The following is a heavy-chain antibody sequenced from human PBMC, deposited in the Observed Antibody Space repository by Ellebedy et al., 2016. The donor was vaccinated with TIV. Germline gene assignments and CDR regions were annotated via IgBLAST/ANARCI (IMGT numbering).Heavy chain of an antibody. V-gene: IGHV5-51*01. J-gene: IGHJ3*02. CDR1: GYSFTKYW. CDR2: IYPDDSDT. D-gene: IGHD3-22*01. Sequence: PGGSLRLSCKGSGYSFTKYWIGWVRQMPGKGLESMGIIYPDDSDTRYSPSFQGQVIISADKSTSTAYVQWSSLKASDTAVYYCARQPYYYDRNGDDAFDIWGQGTRVSVSS. CDR3: ARQPYYYDRNGDDAFDI.